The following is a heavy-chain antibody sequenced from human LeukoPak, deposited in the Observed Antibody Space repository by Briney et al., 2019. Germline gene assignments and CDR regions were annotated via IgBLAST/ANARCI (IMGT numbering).Heavy chain of an antibody. V-gene: IGHV4-30-4*02. CDR1: GGSINSGDHY. D-gene: IGHD3-10*01. J-gene: IGHJ4*02. CDR2: ISYSGIT. CDR3: ASSPGAYGSGSYNDY. Sequence: SETLSLTCSVSGGSINSGDHYWSWLRLPPGKGPEWIGYISYSGITYYIPSLKSRVTMSVDTSKNEISLKLSSVTAADTAVYYCASSPGAYGSGSYNDYWGQGTLVTVSS.